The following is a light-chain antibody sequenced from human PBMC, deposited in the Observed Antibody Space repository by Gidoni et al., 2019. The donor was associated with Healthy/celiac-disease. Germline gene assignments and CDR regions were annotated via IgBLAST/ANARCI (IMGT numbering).Light chain of an antibody. J-gene: IGKJ1*01. CDR2: SAS. V-gene: IGKV1-5*03. CDR1: QSISSW. Sequence: DIKRTQSPSTLSASVGDRVTITCRASQSISSWLAWYQPNPGNAPQLLLYSASSLESAVTSRFSGRGSVTSLTLTIRSLQPDAFATYYCQHYNRYWTFGPGTKVEIK. CDR3: QHYNRYWT.